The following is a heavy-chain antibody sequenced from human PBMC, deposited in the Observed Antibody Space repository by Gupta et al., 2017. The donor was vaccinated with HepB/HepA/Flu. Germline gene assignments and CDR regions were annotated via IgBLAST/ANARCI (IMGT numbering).Heavy chain of an antibody. CDR3: ARPFGSV. J-gene: IGHJ4*01. V-gene: IGHV4-39*01. Sequence: QLQLQESGPGLVKPSETLSLTCIVSGGSITRTNYFWGWIRQPPGKGLEWIATMYPSGTTRYNPSLKNRLTISVDTSKNQFSLSLTSVTAEDSAVYYCARPFGSVWGRGTLVTVSS. D-gene: IGHD3-16*01. CDR1: GGSITRTNYF. CDR2: MYPSGTT.